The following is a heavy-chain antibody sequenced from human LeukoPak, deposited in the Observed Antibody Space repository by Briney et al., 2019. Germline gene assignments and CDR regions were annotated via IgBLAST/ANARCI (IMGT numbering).Heavy chain of an antibody. CDR1: GGSFSSSSYY. J-gene: IGHJ5*02. Sequence: SSEPLSLPCTVSGGSFSSSSYYWGWILQPPGKGLEWIGSISYSGTNYNNPSLKSRVSISIDTSKNQFSVQLTSVTAADTAMYYCASLGTLRSWGQGTLVTVSP. CDR3: ASLGTLRS. CDR2: ISYSGTN. D-gene: IGHD7-27*01. V-gene: IGHV4-39*01.